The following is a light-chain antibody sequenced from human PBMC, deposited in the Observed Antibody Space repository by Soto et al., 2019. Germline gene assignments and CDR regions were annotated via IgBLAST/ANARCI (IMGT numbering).Light chain of an antibody. CDR1: SSDVGRYNY. J-gene: IGLJ1*01. Sequence: QSALTQPVSVSGSRGQSITISCTGTSSDVGRYNYVSWYQQYPGKAPKLMISEVSNRPSGVSNRFSGSKSGNTASLTISGLQAEDEADYYCSSYATGSTAYVFGVGTKVTVL. CDR3: SSYATGSTAYV. CDR2: EVS. V-gene: IGLV2-14*01.